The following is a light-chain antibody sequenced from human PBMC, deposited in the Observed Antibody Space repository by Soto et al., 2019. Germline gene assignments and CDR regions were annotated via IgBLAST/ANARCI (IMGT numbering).Light chain of an antibody. Sequence: QSALTQPAAVSGSPGQSIAISCTGTSRDIGAYNYVSWYQQHPGKVPKLLIYDVSNRPSVISNRFSGSKSGNTASLTISGLQAEDEADYYCSSYTDTRIYVFGPGTKLTVL. CDR1: SRDIGAYNY. J-gene: IGLJ1*01. CDR3: SSYTDTRIYV. CDR2: DVS. V-gene: IGLV2-14*03.